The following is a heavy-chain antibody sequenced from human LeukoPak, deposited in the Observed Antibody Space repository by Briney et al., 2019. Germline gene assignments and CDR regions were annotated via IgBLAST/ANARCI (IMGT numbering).Heavy chain of an antibody. J-gene: IGHJ4*02. V-gene: IGHV3-30-3*01. CDR1: GFTFSSYA. D-gene: IGHD3-10*01. CDR3: AKDVHGSGSYYTSGGYFDY. Sequence: GRSLRLSCAASGFTFSSYAMHWVRQAPGKGLEWVAVISYDGSNKYYADSVKGRFTISRDNSKNTLYLQMNSLRAEDTAVYYCAKDVHGSGSYYTSGGYFDYWGQGTLVTVSS. CDR2: ISYDGSNK.